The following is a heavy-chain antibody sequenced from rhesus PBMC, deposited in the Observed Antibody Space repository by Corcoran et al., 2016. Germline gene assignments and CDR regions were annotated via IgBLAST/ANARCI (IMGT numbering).Heavy chain of an antibody. CDR3: ARRPYSSGLHRFDV. D-gene: IGHD6-31*01. V-gene: IGHV4-122*02. J-gene: IGHJ5-1*01. CDR2: IAYSGRT. CDR1: GGSIRSSSYY. Sequence: VQLQESGPGLVTPSEPLSLTCAVSGGSIRSSSYYSRWFRQAPATGLEWIGYIAYSGRTSNNPYLKSRVTMSRDTSKNQFSRKLSSVTAADTAVYYCARRPYSSGLHRFDVWGPGVLVTVSS.